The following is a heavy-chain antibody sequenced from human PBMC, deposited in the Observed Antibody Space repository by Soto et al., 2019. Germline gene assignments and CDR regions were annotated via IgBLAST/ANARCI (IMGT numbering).Heavy chain of an antibody. V-gene: IGHV1-2*04. CDR3: ARDPGVSGPHVLLWFGEPAYGMDV. CDR1: GYTFTGYY. Sequence: QVQLVQSGAEVKKPGASVKVSCKASGYTFTGYYMHWVRQAPGQGLEWMGWINPNSGGTNYAQKFQGWVTMTRDTSISTAYMELSRLRSDDTAVYYCARDPGVSGPHVLLWFGEPAYGMDVWGQGTTVTVSS. D-gene: IGHD3-10*01. J-gene: IGHJ6*02. CDR2: INPNSGGT.